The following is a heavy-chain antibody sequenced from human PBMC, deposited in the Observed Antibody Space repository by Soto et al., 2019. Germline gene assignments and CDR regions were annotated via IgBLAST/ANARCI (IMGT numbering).Heavy chain of an antibody. D-gene: IGHD7-27*01. CDR3: ARIGWTGDFGY. J-gene: IGHJ4*02. CDR2: INAGNGNT. CDR1: GYTFTSYA. V-gene: IGHV1-3*01. Sequence: GASVKASCKASGYTFTSYAMHWVRQAPGQRLEWMGWINAGNGNTKYSQKFQGRVTITRDTSASTAYMELSSLRSEDTAVYYCARIGWTGDFGYWGQRTLVTVSS.